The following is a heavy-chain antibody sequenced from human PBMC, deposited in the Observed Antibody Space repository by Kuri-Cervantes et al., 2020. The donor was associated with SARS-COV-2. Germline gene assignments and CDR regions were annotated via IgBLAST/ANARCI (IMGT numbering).Heavy chain of an antibody. V-gene: IGHV4-4*07. CDR3: ARYGVYYYYYYMDV. CDR2: IYSSGSA. Sequence: SETLSLTCTVSGGSISSYYWSWIRQPAGKGLEWIGRIYSSGSANYNPSLKSRVTMSVDSSKNLFSLKLSSVTAADTAVYYCARYGVYYYYYYMDVWGKGTTVTVSS. CDR1: GGSISSYY. J-gene: IGHJ6*03. D-gene: IGHD3-3*01.